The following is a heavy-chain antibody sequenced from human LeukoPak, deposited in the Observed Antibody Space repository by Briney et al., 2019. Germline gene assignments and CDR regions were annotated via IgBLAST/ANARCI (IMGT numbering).Heavy chain of an antibody. D-gene: IGHD6-13*01. CDR1: GGTFSSYA. CDR3: ARGSISVISSIAAAGTPNFFDY. CDR2: IIPIFGTA. J-gene: IGHJ4*02. V-gene: IGHV1-69*13. Sequence: GASVKVSCKASGGTFSSYAISWVRQAPGQGLEWMGGIIPIFGTANYAQKFQGRVTITADESTSTAYMELSSLRSEDTAVYYCARGSISVISSIAAAGTPNFFDYWGQGTLVTVSS.